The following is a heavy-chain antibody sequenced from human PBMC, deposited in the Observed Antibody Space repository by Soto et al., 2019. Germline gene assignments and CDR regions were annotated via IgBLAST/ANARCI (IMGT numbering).Heavy chain of an antibody. CDR2: ISSSGNTI. CDR3: ARASRGSYWNSFDS. D-gene: IGHD3-10*01. V-gene: IGHV3-11*01. Sequence: PGGAPRLSCAASGFTFSDYSMTYIRQAPGKGLEWVSYISSSGNTIYYADSVRGRFTISRDNPKNSLYLQMNSLRAEDTAVYYCARASRGSYWNSFDSWGQGTLVTVSS. J-gene: IGHJ5*01. CDR1: GFTFSDYS.